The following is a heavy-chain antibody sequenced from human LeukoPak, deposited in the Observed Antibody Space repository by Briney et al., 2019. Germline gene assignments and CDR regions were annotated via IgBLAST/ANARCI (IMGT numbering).Heavy chain of an antibody. CDR1: GYTFTSYD. CDR2: VNPNSGNT. CDR3: ARRSDDYDSSAYYH. D-gene: IGHD3-22*01. V-gene: IGHV1-8*01. Sequence: ASVKVSCKTSGYTFTSYDLNWVRQATGQGLEWMGWVNPNSGNTSYAQKFQGRVTMTMDPSISTAYMELSSLRSEDTAVYYCARRSDDYDSSAYYHWGQGTLVTVSS. J-gene: IGHJ4*02.